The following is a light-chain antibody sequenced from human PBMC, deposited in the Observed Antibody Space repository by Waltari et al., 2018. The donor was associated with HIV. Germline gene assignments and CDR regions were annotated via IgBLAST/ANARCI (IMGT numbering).Light chain of an antibody. CDR3: CSYAGRYTYV. V-gene: IGLV2-11*01. CDR1: SSDVGGYNY. Sequence: QSALTQPPSVSGSPGQSVTISCTGTSSDVGGYNYVSWYQHHPGKAPKFMIYDVTKRPSGVPDRFSGSKSGNTASLTISGLQAEDEADYYCCSYAGRYTYVFGTGTKVTVL. CDR2: DVT. J-gene: IGLJ1*01.